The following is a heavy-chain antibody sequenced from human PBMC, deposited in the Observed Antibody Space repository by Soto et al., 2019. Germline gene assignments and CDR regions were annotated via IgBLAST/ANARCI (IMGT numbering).Heavy chain of an antibody. D-gene: IGHD6-19*01. CDR2: IYYSGST. CDR1: GGSISSYY. CDR3: ARARVSSGWSYYFDD. J-gene: IGHJ4*02. V-gene: IGHV4-59*01. Sequence: SETLSLTCTVSGGSISSYYWSWIRQPPGKGLEWIGYIYYSGSTNYNPSLKSRVTISVDTSKNQFSLKLSSVTAADTAVYYCARARVSSGWSYYFDDWGQGTLVTVSS.